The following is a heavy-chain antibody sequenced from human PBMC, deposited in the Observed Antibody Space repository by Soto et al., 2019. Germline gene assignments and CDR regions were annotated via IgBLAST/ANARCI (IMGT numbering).Heavy chain of an antibody. CDR1: GYYFAYYW. J-gene: IGHJ2*01. D-gene: IGHD3-3*01. CDR3: ARQHYDFWSGSDIGSSYFDF. CDR2: IHPRDSDT. V-gene: IGHV5-51*01. Sequence: XESLKISGQASGYYFAYYWIGWVRQMPGKGLEWMGIIHPRDSDTKYSPSFQGHVTFSVDTSISTAFLQWNSLKASDSAIYYCARQHYDFWSGSDIGSSYFDFWGRGTQVTVSS.